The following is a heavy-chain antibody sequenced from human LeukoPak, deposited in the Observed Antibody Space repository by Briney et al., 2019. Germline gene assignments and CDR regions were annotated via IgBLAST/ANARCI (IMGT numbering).Heavy chain of an antibody. CDR1: GYSISSGYY. V-gene: IGHV4-38-2*01. CDR3: ARFTYYDGSGSYWQLPYYFDY. CDR2: IYHSGST. Sequence: SETLSLTCAVSGYSISSGYYWGWSRQPPAKGLEWIGSIYHSGSTYYNPSLKSRVTISVDTSKNQFSLKLSSVAAADTAVYYCARFTYYDGSGSYWQLPYYFDYWGQGTLVTVSS. D-gene: IGHD3-10*01. J-gene: IGHJ4*02.